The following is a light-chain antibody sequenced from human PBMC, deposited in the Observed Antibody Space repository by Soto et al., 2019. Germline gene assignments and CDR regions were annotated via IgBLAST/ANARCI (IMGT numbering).Light chain of an antibody. J-gene: IGLJ2*01. CDR1: SSNIGSNT. CDR3: AAWHDGLDAVV. Sequence: QPVLTQPPSASGTPGQTVTISCSGSSSNIGSNTVNWYQQLPGTAPKVLIYSDNQRPSGVPDRFSGSKSGTSASLAISGLQSEDEADYYCAAWHDGLDAVVFGGGTKLTVL. CDR2: SDN. V-gene: IGLV1-44*01.